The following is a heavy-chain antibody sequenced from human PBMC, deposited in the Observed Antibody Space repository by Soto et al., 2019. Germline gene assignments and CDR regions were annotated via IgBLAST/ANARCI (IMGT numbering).Heavy chain of an antibody. CDR3: ARDKRVAARPGPFDY. CDR2: IIPIFGTA. D-gene: IGHD6-6*01. Sequence: GASVKVSCKASGGTFSSYAISWVRQAPGQGLEWMGGIIPIFGTANYAQKFQGRVTITADESTSTAYMELSSLRSEDTAVYYCARDKRVAARPGPFDYWGQGTLVTVSS. CDR1: GGTFSSYA. V-gene: IGHV1-69*13. J-gene: IGHJ4*02.